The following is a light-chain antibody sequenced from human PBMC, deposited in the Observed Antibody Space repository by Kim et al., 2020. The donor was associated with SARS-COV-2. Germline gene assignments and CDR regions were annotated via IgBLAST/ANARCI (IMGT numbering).Light chain of an antibody. CDR3: QQGSSFPLT. Sequence: ASVGDRVTITCRASQSIKNWLIWYQQKPGKAPTLLIYDASTLERGVPPRFSGSGSGTDFSLTISSLQPEDFATYFCQQGSSFPLTFGGGTKVDIK. CDR1: QSIKNW. V-gene: IGKV1-12*01. J-gene: IGKJ4*01. CDR2: DAS.